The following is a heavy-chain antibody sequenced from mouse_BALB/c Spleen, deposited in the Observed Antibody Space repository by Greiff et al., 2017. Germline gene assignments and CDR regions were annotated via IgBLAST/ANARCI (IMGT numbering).Heavy chain of an antibody. D-gene: IGHD4-1*01. CDR2: IWAGGST. V-gene: IGHV2-9*02. Sequence: QVQLQQSGPGLVAPSQSLSITCTVSGFSLTSYGVHWVRQPPGKGLEWLGVIWAGGSTNYNSALMSRLSISKDNSKSQVFLKMNSLQTDDTAMYYWASSANWDGFAYWGQGTLVTVSA. J-gene: IGHJ3*01. CDR1: GFSLTSYG. CDR3: ASSANWDGFAY.